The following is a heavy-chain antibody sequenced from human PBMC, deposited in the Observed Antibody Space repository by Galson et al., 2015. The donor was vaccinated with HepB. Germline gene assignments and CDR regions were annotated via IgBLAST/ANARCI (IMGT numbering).Heavy chain of an antibody. V-gene: IGHV1-18*01. D-gene: IGHD6-6*01. CDR2: INAYNGNT. J-gene: IGHJ4*02. CDR1: GYTFTSHG. CDR3: ARGRYSSSPPDY. Sequence: SVKVSCKDSGYTFTSHGISWVRQAPRQGLEWMGWINAYNGNTNFAQKLQGRVTMTTDTSTSIAYMELRSLRSDDTAVYYCARGRYSSSPPDYWGQGTLVTVSS.